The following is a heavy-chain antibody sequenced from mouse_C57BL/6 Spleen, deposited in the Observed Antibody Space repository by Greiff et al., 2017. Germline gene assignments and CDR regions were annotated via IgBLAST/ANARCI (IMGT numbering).Heavy chain of an antibody. D-gene: IGHD1-1*01. CDR1: GYTFTSYW. CDR2: IDPSDSYT. V-gene: IGHV1-59*01. CDR3: ARYGNYAMDY. Sequence: QVQLQQPGAELVRPGTSVKLSCKASGYTFTSYWMHWVKQRPGQGLEWIGVIDPSDSYTNYNQKFKGKATLTVDTSSSTAYMQLSSLTSEDSAVYYCARYGNYAMDYWGQGASGTVSS. J-gene: IGHJ4*01.